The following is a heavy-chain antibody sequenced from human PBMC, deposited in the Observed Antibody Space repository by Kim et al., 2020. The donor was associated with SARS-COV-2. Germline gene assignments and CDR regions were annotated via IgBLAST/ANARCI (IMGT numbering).Heavy chain of an antibody. D-gene: IGHD3-22*01. J-gene: IGHJ4*02. V-gene: IGHV3-30*01. Sequence: SVKGRFTISRDNSKNTLYLQMNSLRAEDTAVYYCARVGTYYYDSSGYFDYWGQGTLVTVSS. CDR3: ARVGTYYYDSSGYFDY.